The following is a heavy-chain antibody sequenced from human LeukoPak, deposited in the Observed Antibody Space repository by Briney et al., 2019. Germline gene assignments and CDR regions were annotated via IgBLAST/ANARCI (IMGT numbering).Heavy chain of an antibody. CDR2: INHDGSDT. V-gene: IGHV3-74*01. J-gene: IGHJ6*02. CDR1: GFTFSSYW. Sequence: SGGSLRLSCAASGFTFSSYWMHWVRQAPGKGLVWVSRINHDGSDTSYADSVKGRFTISRDNSKDTLYLQMDSLRAEDTAVYYCAKVGSSMSFYYYYGMDVWGQGTTVTVSS. CDR3: AKVGSSMSFYYYYGMDV. D-gene: IGHD6-13*01.